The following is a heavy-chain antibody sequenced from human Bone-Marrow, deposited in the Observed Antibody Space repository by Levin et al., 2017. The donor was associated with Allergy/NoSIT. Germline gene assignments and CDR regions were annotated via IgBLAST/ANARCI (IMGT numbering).Heavy chain of an antibody. CDR1: GFTFNNYW. Sequence: GGSLRLSCAASGFTFNNYWMNWVRQAPGKGPEWVANIKQDGSEEYYVDSVKGRFTISRDNAKNSLYLQMTSLRAEDTAIYYCARAHSEGHDSSGYYAYWGQGTLVTVSS. J-gene: IGHJ4*02. CDR2: IKQDGSEE. D-gene: IGHD3-22*01. V-gene: IGHV3-7*01. CDR3: ARAHSEGHDSSGYYAY.